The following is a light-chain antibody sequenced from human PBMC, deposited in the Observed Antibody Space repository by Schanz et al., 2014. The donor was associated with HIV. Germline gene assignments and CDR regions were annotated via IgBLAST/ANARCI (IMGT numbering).Light chain of an antibody. CDR2: ADY. V-gene: IGLV1-51*01. CDR1: ALNLGHNF. J-gene: IGLJ2*01. Sequence: QSLLTQPPSVSAAPGQRVTISCSGGALNLGHNFVSWYQQFPGTAPKLLIFADYQRPSEIPDRISGSKSGQSATLAIIGLQAGDEADYYCGAWDSGRRAVVFGGGTKLTVL. CDR3: GAWDSGRRAVV.